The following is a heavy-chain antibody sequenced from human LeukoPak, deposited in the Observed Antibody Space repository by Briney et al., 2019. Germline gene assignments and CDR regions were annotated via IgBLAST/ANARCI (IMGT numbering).Heavy chain of an antibody. V-gene: IGHV4-34*01. CDR3: ARGYGDYPV. J-gene: IGHJ4*02. Sequence: PSETLSLTCAVYGGSFSGYYWSWIRQPPGKGLEWIGEINHSGSTNYNPSLKSRVTMSVDTSKNQFSLKLSSVTAADTAVYYCARGYGDYPVWGQGTLVTVSS. CDR2: INHSGST. CDR1: GGSFSGYY. D-gene: IGHD4-17*01.